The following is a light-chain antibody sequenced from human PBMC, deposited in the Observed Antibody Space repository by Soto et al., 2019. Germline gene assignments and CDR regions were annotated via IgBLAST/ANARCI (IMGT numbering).Light chain of an antibody. CDR3: QQYNSYPIT. CDR1: QVIGTY. Sequence: DIQMTQSPSSRSACGVDSVSITCHAGQVIGTYLSWYQQRSGKSPKLLIYDASSLETGVSSRFSGSGSGTEFTLTISSLQPDDFATYYCQQYNSYPITFGQGTRLEI. V-gene: IGKV1-33*01. J-gene: IGKJ5*01. CDR2: DAS.